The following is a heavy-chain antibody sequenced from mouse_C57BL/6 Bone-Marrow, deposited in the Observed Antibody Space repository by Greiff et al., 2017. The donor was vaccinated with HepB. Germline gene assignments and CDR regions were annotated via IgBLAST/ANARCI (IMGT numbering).Heavy chain of an antibody. D-gene: IGHD1-1*01. V-gene: IGHV1-55*01. CDR1: GYTFTSYW. J-gene: IGHJ1*03. CDR3: AKGIITTVVRYFDV. Sequence: VQLQQPGAELVKPGASVKMSCKASGYTFTSYWITWVKQRPGQGLEWIGDIYPGSGSTNYNEKFKSKATLTVDTSSSTAYMQLSSLTSEDSAVYYCAKGIITTVVRYFDVWGTGTTVTVSS. CDR2: IYPGSGST.